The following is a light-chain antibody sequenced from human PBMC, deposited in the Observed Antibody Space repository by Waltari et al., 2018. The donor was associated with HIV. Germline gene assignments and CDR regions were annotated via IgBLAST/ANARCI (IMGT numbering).Light chain of an antibody. CDR2: GTN. CDR1: SSNIGAGYD. V-gene: IGLV1-40*01. J-gene: IGLJ2*01. CDR3: QSYDSSLSGWVV. Sequence: QSVLTQPPSVSGPPGQGVTISCTGSSSNIGAGYDVHWYQQLPGTAPTLLIYGTNNRPSGVPDRFSGSKSGTSASLAITGLQAEDEAEYYCQSYDSSLSGWVVFGGGTKVTVL.